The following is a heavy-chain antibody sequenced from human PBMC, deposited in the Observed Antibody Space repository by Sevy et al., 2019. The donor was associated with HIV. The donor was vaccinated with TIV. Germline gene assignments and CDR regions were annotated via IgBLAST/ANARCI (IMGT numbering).Heavy chain of an antibody. Sequence: GGSLRLSCAASGFTFSSYAMSWVRQAPGKGLEWVSAISGSGGSTYYADSVKGRFTISRDNSKNTLYLQMNSLRAEDTAVYYCAREAYYGSGSYYGMDVWGRGTTVTVSS. CDR2: ISGSGGST. J-gene: IGHJ6*02. D-gene: IGHD3-10*01. V-gene: IGHV3-23*01. CDR3: AREAYYGSGSYYGMDV. CDR1: GFTFSSYA.